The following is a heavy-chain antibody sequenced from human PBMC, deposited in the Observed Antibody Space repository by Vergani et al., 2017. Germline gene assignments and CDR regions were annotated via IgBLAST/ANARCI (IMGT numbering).Heavy chain of an antibody. CDR1: GYTFSNYY. V-gene: IGHV1-46*01. D-gene: IGHD1-26*01. CDR2: INPSGGHT. Sequence: QVQVVQSGAEVKKSGASVKVSCKTSGYTFSNYYMHWVRQAPGQGLEWMGIINPSGGHTNYAQKFQGRVTMTRDTSTSTVYMELSSLRSEDTAIYYCARNGRGSSMILYWYFDLWGRGTLVTVSS. J-gene: IGHJ2*01. CDR3: ARNGRGSSMILYWYFDL.